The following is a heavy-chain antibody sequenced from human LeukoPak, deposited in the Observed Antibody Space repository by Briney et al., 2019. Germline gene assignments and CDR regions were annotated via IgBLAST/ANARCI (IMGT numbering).Heavy chain of an antibody. Sequence: GGSLRLSCAASGFTFSSYSMNWVRQAPGKGLEWVSSISSSSSYIYYADSVKGRFTISGDNAKNSLYLQMNSLRAEDTAVYYCARVSGDGHFDYWGQGTLVTVSS. V-gene: IGHV3-21*01. CDR3: ARVSGDGHFDY. CDR2: ISSSSSYI. D-gene: IGHD2-21*02. CDR1: GFTFSSYS. J-gene: IGHJ4*02.